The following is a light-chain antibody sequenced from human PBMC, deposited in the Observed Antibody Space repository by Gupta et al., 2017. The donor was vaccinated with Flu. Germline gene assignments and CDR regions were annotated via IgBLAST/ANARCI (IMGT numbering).Light chain of an antibody. CDR1: QSISTY. V-gene: IGKV1-39*01. CDR2: AAS. CDR3: QQTYSALFS. J-gene: IGKJ2*03. Sequence: DIQMTQSPSSLSASVGDRVIITCRASQSISTYLNWYQQKPGKAPQLLIYAASSLQSGVPSRFSGSGSGTDFTLTISSLQPEDFASYYCQQTYSALFSFGQGTKLEIK.